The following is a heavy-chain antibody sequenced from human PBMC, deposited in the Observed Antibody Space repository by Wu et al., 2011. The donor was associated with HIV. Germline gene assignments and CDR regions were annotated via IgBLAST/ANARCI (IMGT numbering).Heavy chain of an antibody. Sequence: QVQLVQSGAEVKKPGASVKVSCKASGYTFTSYGISWVRQAPGQGLEWMGWISPYNGNTNYAQNLQGRVTMTTDTSTSTAYMELRSLRSDDTAMYYCATDPTVAVAGTKSFWGRGTLVSVSS. CDR3: ATDPTVAVAGTKSF. D-gene: IGHD6-19*01. CDR2: ISPYNGNT. CDR1: GYTFTSYG. J-gene: IGHJ4*02. V-gene: IGHV1-18*01.